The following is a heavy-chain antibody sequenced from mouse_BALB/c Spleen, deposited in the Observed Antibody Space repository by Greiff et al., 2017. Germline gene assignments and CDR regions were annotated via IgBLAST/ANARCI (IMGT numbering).Heavy chain of an antibody. CDR3: ARMTMIYFDY. D-gene: IGHD2-4*01. Sequence: QVQLQQPGAELVKPGASVKMSCKASGYTFTSYNMHWVKQTPGQGLEWIGAIYPGNGDTSYNQKFKGKATLTADKSSSTAYMQLSSLTSEDSAVYYCARMTMIYFDYWGQGTTLTVSS. CDR2: IYPGNGDT. CDR1: GYTFTSYN. J-gene: IGHJ2*01. V-gene: IGHV1-12*01.